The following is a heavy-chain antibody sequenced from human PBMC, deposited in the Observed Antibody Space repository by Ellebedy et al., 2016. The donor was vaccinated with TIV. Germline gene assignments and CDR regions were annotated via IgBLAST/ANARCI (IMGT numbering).Heavy chain of an antibody. Sequence: MPSETLSLTCSVSGSSISSGYYWGWIRQPPGRGLEWIGSMLHSGSTYYSPSLQSRVTISVDTSKNQLSLRLSSVTAADTAVYYCARDGAGRWDYWGPGTLVTVSS. D-gene: IGHD4-23*01. V-gene: IGHV4-38-2*02. CDR2: MLHSGST. J-gene: IGHJ4*02. CDR3: ARDGAGRWDY. CDR1: GSSISSGYY.